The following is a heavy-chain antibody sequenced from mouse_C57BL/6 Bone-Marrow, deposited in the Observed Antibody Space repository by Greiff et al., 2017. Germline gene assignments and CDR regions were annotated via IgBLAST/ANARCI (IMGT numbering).Heavy chain of an antibody. CDR3: ARSRLLPPYAMDY. Sequence: VQLKESGPELVKPGASVKISCKASGYSFTDYNMNWVKQSNGTSLEWIGVINPNYGTTSYNQKFKGKATLTVDQSSSTAYMQLNSLTSEDSAVYYCARSRLLPPYAMDYWGQGTSGTVSS. J-gene: IGHJ4*01. V-gene: IGHV1-39*01. D-gene: IGHD2-3*01. CDR1: GYSFTDYN. CDR2: INPNYGTT.